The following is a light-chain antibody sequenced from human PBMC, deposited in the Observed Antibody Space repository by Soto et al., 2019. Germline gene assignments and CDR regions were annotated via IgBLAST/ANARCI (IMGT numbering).Light chain of an antibody. Sequence: DIQMTQSPSSLSASVGDRVTITCQASQDINTYLAWYQQKPGKVPKLLIYAASTLQSGVSFRFSGSGSGTAFTLTISSLQPEDVATYYCQTYNSAPWTFGQGTKVEIK. CDR2: AAS. CDR3: QTYNSAPWT. V-gene: IGKV1-27*01. J-gene: IGKJ1*01. CDR1: QDINTY.